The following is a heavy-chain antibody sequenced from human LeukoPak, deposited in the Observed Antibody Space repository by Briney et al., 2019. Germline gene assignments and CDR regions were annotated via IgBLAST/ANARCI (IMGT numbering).Heavy chain of an antibody. CDR3: AKGRFDP. J-gene: IGHJ5*02. Sequence: PGGSLRLSCGASGFTLSSYGMSWVRQAPGKGLECVSVVSGSDGGTYYADSVKGRFTISRDKSKNTLSLQVSSLRAEDTALFYCAKGRFDPRGQGTLVSVST. CDR1: GFTLSSYG. V-gene: IGHV3-23*01. CDR2: VSGSDGGT.